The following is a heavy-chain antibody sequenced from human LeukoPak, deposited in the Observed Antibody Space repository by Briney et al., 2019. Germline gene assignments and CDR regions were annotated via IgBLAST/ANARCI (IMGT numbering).Heavy chain of an antibody. CDR1: GGSINGYY. CDR2: ISYDGSNK. V-gene: IGHV3-30*18. J-gene: IGHJ3*02. Sequence: LSLTCTVSGGSINGYYWTWVRQAPGKGLEWVAVISYDGSNKYYVDSVKGRFTISRDNSKSTLYLQMNSLRAEDTAVYYCANLVYCSGGSCYPTFDAFDIWGQGTMVTVSS. D-gene: IGHD2-15*01. CDR3: ANLVYCSGGSCYPTFDAFDI.